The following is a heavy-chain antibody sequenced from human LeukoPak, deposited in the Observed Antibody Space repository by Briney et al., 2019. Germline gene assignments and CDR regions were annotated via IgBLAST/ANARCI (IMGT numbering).Heavy chain of an antibody. V-gene: IGHV1-18*01. CDR3: ARDWRQLRFDP. CDR1: GYTFTRYG. J-gene: IGHJ5*02. D-gene: IGHD2-2*01. CDR2: ISAYNGNT. Sequence: ASVKVSCKASGYTFTRYGISWVRQAPGQGLEWMGWISAYNGNTNYAQKLQGRVTMNKDTSTSTAYMELRSLRSDDTAVYYCARDWRQLRFDPWGQGTLVTVSS.